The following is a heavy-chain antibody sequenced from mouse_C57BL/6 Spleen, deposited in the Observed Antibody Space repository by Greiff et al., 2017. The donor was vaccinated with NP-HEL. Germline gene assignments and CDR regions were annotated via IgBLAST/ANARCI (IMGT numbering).Heavy chain of an antibody. CDR1: GSTFSSYT. CDR2: ISGGGGNT. Sequence: EVKVVESGGGLVKPGGSLKLSCAASGSTFSSYTMSWVRQTPEKRLEWVATISGGGGNTYYPDSVKGRFTISRDNAKNTLYLQMSSLRSEDTALYYCARDYDVAWFAYWGQGTLVTVSA. D-gene: IGHD2-4*01. V-gene: IGHV5-9*01. CDR3: ARDYDVAWFAY. J-gene: IGHJ3*01.